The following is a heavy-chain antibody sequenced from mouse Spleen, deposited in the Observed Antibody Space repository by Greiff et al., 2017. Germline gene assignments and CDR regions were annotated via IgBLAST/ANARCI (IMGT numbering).Heavy chain of an antibody. D-gene: IGHD1-1*01. Sequence: QVQLQQSGPGLVAPSQSLSITCTVSGFSLTSYAISWVRQPPGKGLEWLGVIWTGGGTNYNSALKSRLSISKDNSKSQVFLKMNSLQTDDTARYYCARNWGTTVVAWDYAMDYWGQGTSVTVSS. CDR3: ARNWGTTVVAWDYAMDY. J-gene: IGHJ4*01. CDR2: IWTGGGT. CDR1: GFSLTSYA. V-gene: IGHV2-9-1*01.